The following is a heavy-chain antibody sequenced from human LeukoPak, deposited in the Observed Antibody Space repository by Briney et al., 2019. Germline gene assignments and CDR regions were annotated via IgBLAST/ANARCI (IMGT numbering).Heavy chain of an antibody. V-gene: IGHV4-34*01. CDR1: GGSFSGYY. D-gene: IGHD3-10*01. CDR3: ARLFRYYYGSGAPRGYFDY. CDR2: INHSGST. Sequence: SETLSLTCAVYGGSFSGYYWSWIRQPPGKGLEWIGEINHSGSTNYNPSLKSRVTISIDTSKNQFSLKLSSVTAADTAVYFCARLFRYYYGSGAPRGYFDYWGQGTLVTISS. J-gene: IGHJ4*02.